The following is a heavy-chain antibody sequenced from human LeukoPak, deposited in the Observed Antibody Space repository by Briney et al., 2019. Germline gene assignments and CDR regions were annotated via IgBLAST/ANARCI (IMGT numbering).Heavy chain of an antibody. D-gene: IGHD3-16*02. J-gene: IGHJ3*02. CDR2: IYPGDSDT. V-gene: IGHV5-51*01. CDR3: ARSRAETVPVWGSYRHHDAFDI. CDR1: GYSFTNYW. Sequence: GESLKISCKGSGYSFTNYWIGWVRQMPGKGLEWMGIIYPGDSDTTYKPSFQGQVTISADKSISTAYLQWSSLKASDTAMYYCARSRAETVPVWGSYRHHDAFDIWGQGTMVTVFS.